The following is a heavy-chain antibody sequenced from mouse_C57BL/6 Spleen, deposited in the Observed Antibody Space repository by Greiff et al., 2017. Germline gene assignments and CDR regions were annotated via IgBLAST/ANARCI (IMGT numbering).Heavy chain of an antibody. CDR3: ARDNCGSYFDY. D-gene: IGHD1-1*01. J-gene: IGHJ2*01. V-gene: IGHV3-6*01. CDR2: ISYDGSN. CDR1: GYSITSGYY. Sequence: EPGPGLVKPSQSLSLTCSVTGYSITSGYYWNWIRQFPGNKLEWMGYISYDGSNNYNPSLKNRISITRDTSKNQFFLKLNTVTTEDTATYYCARDNCGSYFDYWGQGTTLTVSS.